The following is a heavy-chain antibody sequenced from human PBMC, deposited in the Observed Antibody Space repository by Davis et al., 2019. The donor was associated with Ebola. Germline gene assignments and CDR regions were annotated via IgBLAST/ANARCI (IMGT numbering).Heavy chain of an antibody. J-gene: IGHJ2*01. CDR1: GGTFSSYA. CDR2: IIPILGIA. D-gene: IGHD6-6*01. Sequence: SVKVSCKASGGTFSSYAISWVRQAPGQGLEWMGGIIPILGIANYAQKFQGRVTITADESTSTAYMELSSLRSEDTAVFYCASGLVRGESYWYFDLWGRGTLVTVSS. CDR3: ASGLVRGESYWYFDL. V-gene: IGHV1-69*10.